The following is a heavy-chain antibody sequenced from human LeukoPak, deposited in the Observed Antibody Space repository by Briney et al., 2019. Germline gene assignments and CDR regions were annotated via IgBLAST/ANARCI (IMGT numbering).Heavy chain of an antibody. Sequence: PGGSLILSCAASGFTFSSSGMSWVRQAPGKGLEWVSSISGRGDTTYYADSVKGRFTISRDNSKNTLYLQMNSLRAEDTAIYFCARRSSYDSGWLDCWGQGTLVTVSS. CDR3: ARRSSYDSGWLDC. J-gene: IGHJ4*02. CDR1: GFTFSSSG. V-gene: IGHV3-23*01. D-gene: IGHD6-19*01. CDR2: ISGRGDTT.